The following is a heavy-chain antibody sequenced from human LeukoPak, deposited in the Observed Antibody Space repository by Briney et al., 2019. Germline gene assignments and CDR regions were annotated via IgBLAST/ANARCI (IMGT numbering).Heavy chain of an antibody. D-gene: IGHD5-24*01. Sequence: SETLSLTCTVSGDSISSGDDYWSWIRQPAGKGLEWIGYIYYSGSTNYNPSLKSRVTISVDTSKNQFSLKLSSVTAADTAVYYCARDRVATIRGTYYYYMDVWGKGTTVTISS. J-gene: IGHJ6*03. CDR3: ARDRVATIRGTYYYYMDV. CDR1: GDSISSGDDY. V-gene: IGHV4-61*10. CDR2: IYYSGST.